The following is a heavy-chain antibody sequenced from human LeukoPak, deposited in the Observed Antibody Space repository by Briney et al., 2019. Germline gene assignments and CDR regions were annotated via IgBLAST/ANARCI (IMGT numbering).Heavy chain of an antibody. J-gene: IGHJ6*02. D-gene: IGHD6-13*01. V-gene: IGHV4-59*01. CDR3: ARERSSWHTYGMDV. CDR1: AGSISTDY. CDR2: VYYTGNT. Sequence: SETLSLTCTVSAGSISTDYWSWIRQPPGKGLEWIGYVYYTGNTDYNPSLKSRVTISVDTSKKQFSLNLRSVSAADTAVYYCARERSSWHTYGMDVWGQGTTVTVSS.